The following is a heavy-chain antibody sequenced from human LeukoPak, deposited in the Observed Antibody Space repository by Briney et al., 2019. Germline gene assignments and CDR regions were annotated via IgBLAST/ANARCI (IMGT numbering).Heavy chain of an antibody. Sequence: GGSLRLSCAASGFTFSSYWMHWARQVPGKGLVWVSRINSDGSSTTYADSVKGRFTISRDNGKNTLYLQINSLRAEDTAVYYCATGNAHAFDIWGQGTMVTVSS. CDR2: INSDGSST. D-gene: IGHD1-1*01. V-gene: IGHV3-74*01. J-gene: IGHJ3*02. CDR3: ATGNAHAFDI. CDR1: GFTFSSYW.